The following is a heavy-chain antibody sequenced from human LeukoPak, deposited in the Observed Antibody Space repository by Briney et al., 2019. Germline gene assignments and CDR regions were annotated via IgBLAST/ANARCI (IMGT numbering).Heavy chain of an antibody. Sequence: PGGSLRLSCAASGFTFSSYAMHWVRQAPGKGLEWVAVISYDGSNKYYADSVKGRFTISRDNSKNTLYLQMNSLRAEDTAVYYCARGGYSYGFIFAFDIWGQGTMVTVSS. V-gene: IGHV3-30*04. CDR2: ISYDGSNK. D-gene: IGHD5-18*01. CDR3: ARGGYSYGFIFAFDI. CDR1: GFTFSSYA. J-gene: IGHJ3*02.